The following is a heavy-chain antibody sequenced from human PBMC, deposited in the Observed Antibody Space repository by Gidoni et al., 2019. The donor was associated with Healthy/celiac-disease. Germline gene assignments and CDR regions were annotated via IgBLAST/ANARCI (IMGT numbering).Heavy chain of an antibody. CDR1: GFPFEDYP. Sequence: EVQLVESGGGLVQPGRSLRLSCAASGFPFEDYPMHWVRQAPGKGLEWVSGISWNSGSIGYADSVKGRFTISRDNAKNSLYLQMNSLRAEDTALYYCAKDIGVAPLHYYYYGMDVWGQGTTVTVSS. V-gene: IGHV3-9*01. J-gene: IGHJ6*02. D-gene: IGHD2-21*01. CDR2: ISWNSGSI. CDR3: AKDIGVAPLHYYYYGMDV.